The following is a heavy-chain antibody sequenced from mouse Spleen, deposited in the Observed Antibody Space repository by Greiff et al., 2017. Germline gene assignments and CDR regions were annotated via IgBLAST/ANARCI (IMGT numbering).Heavy chain of an antibody. CDR3: ARYYYGAMDY. Sequence: QVHVKQSGAELARPGASVKMSCKASGYTFTSYTMHWVKQRPGQGLEWIGYINPSSGYTKYNQKFKDKATLTADKSSSTAYMQLSSLTSEDSAVYYCARYYYGAMDYWGQGTSVTVSS. CDR1: GYTFTSYT. D-gene: IGHD1-1*01. V-gene: IGHV1-4*01. CDR2: INPSSGYT. J-gene: IGHJ4*01.